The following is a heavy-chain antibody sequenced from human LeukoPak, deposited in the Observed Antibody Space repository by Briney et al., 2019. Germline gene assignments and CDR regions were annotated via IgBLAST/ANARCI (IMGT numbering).Heavy chain of an antibody. CDR2: INTNTGNP. CDR3: ARKRIAAAGDGFDP. Sequence: GASVKVSCKASGYTSTSYAMNWVRQAPGQGLEWMGWINTNTGNPTYAQGFTGRFVSSLDTSVSTAYLQISSLKAEDTAVYYCARKRIAAAGDGFDPWGQGTLVTVSS. CDR1: GYTSTSYA. D-gene: IGHD6-13*01. J-gene: IGHJ5*02. V-gene: IGHV7-4-1*02.